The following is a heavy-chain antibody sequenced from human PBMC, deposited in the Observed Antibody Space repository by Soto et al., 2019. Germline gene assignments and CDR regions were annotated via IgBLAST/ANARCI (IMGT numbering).Heavy chain of an antibody. D-gene: IGHD1-26*01. Sequence: PGGSLSLSCAASGFILSDHYIDWVRQPPGKGLEWVGRTRNKANSYTTEYAASVEGSFTISSDDSYNTLYPEMNGLRVEDKAVYYCTTGYSGSQGDAFEIWGQGTMVTVSS. V-gene: IGHV3-72*01. CDR2: TRNKANSYTT. CDR1: GFILSDHY. J-gene: IGHJ3*02. CDR3: TTGYSGSQGDAFEI.